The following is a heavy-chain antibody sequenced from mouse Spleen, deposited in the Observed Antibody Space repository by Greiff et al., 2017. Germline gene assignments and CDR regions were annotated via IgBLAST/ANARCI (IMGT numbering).Heavy chain of an antibody. Sequence: QVQLKETGPGLVAPSQSLSITCTVSGFSLTSYGVHWVRQPPGKGLEWRVVIWSDGSTNYNSALKSRLSISKDNSKSQVFLKMNSLQTDDTAMYYYTRQPDSSGYDYFDYWGQGTTLTVSS. D-gene: IGHD3-2*01. CDR1: GFSLTSYG. J-gene: IGHJ2*01. CDR3: TRQPDSSGYDYFDY. CDR2: IWSDGST. V-gene: IGHV2-6-1*01.